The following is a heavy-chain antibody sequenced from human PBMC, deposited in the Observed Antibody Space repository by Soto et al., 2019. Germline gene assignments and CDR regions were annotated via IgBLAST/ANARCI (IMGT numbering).Heavy chain of an antibody. CDR3: ARGHYYGSGSYQDY. V-gene: IGHV4-34*01. CDR2: INHSGST. J-gene: IGHJ4*02. Sequence: SETLSLTCAAYGGSFSGYYWSWIRQPPGKGLEWIGEINHSGSTNYNPSLKSRVTISVDTSKNQFSLKLSSVTAADTAVYYCARGHYYGSGSYQDYWGQGTLVTVPS. CDR1: GGSFSGYY. D-gene: IGHD3-10*01.